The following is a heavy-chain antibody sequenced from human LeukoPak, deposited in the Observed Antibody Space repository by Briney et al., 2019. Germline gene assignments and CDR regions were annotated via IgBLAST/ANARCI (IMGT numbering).Heavy chain of an antibody. CDR3: ARDQVPAAIDY. CDR2: IYSGGST. CDR1: GFTVSSNY. J-gene: IGHJ4*02. V-gene: IGHV3-53*01. Sequence: GGSLRLSCAASGFTVSSNYMSWVRQAPGKGLEWVSVIYSGGSTYYADSVKGRFTISRDNSKNTLYLQMNSLRAEDTAVYYCARDQVPAAIDYWGQGTLVTVSS. D-gene: IGHD2-2*01.